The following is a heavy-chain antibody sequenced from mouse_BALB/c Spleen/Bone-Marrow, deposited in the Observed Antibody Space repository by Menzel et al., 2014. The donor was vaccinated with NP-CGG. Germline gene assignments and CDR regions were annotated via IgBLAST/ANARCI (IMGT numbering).Heavy chain of an antibody. CDR1: GYTFINYW. CDR3: ARGNYEAMDY. D-gene: IGHD2-1*01. CDR2: INPSTAYT. Sequence: QVQLKESGAELAKPGAPVKMSCKASGYTFINYWIHWVKQRPGQGLEWIGYINPSTAYTAYNQKFQDKTTLTADKSSSTAYMQLSSLTSEDSAVYYCARGNYEAMDYWGQGTSVTVSS. J-gene: IGHJ4*01. V-gene: IGHV1-7*01.